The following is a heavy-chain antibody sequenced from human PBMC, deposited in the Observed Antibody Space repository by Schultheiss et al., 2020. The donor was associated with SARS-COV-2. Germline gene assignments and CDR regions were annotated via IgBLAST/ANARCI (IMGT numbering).Heavy chain of an antibody. CDR1: GFTFSSYA. J-gene: IGHJ6*02. CDR2: ISYDGSNK. CDR3: AKGLIAVAADYYYGMDV. Sequence: GGSLRLSCSASGFTFSSYAMHWVRQAPGKGLEWVAVISYDGSNKYYADSVKGRFTISRDNSKNTLYLQMNSLRAEDTAVYYCAKGLIAVAADYYYGMDVWGQGTTVTVSS. D-gene: IGHD6-19*01. V-gene: IGHV3-30*04.